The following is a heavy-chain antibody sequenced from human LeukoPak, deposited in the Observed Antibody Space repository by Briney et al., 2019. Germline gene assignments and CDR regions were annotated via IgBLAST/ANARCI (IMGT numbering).Heavy chain of an antibody. V-gene: IGHV1-8*03. J-gene: IGHJ4*02. CDR3: ARVPISGYSSGSFDY. Sequence: ASGKVSFKGSGYTVTIYDMNWVRQATGQGLEWMGGMNPNRGETGNVQKFQGRVTITRNTSISTAYMELSSLRSEDTAVYYCARVPISGYSSGSFDYWGQGTLVTVSS. CDR1: GYTVTIYD. CDR2: MNPNRGET. D-gene: IGHD6-19*01.